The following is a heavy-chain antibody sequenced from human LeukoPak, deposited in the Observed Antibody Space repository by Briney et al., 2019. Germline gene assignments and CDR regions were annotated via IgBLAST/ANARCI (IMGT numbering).Heavy chain of an antibody. CDR3: ATAPKYYYDSSGYYYSDY. V-gene: IGHV1-24*01. D-gene: IGHD3-22*01. CDR1: GYTLTELS. CDR2: FDPEDGET. J-gene: IGHJ4*02. Sequence: GASVKVSCKVSGYTLTELSMHWVRQAPGKGLEWMGGFDPEDGETIYAQKFQGRVTMTEDTSTDTAYMELSSLGSEDTAVYYCATAPKYYYDSSGYYYSDYWGQGTLVTVSS.